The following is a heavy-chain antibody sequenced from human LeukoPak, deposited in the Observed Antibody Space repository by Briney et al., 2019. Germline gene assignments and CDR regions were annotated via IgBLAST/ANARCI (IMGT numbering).Heavy chain of an antibody. CDR2: IKQDGSAK. V-gene: IGHV3-7*03. CDR3: AKDVYYYDSSGYSPLDY. Sequence: GSLRLSCAASGFTFNRYWMSWVRQAPGKELQWVANIKQDGSAKYYVDSVKGRFTISRDNAKNSLYLQMNSLRAEDTAVYYCAKDVYYYDSSGYSPLDYWGQGTLVTVSS. D-gene: IGHD3-22*01. J-gene: IGHJ4*02. CDR1: GFTFNRYW.